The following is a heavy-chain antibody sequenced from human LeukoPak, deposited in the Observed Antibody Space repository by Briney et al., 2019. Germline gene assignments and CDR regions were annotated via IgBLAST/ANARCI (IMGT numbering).Heavy chain of an antibody. Sequence: GGSLRLSCAASGFTFSNYAMHWVRQAPGKGLEFVSAITTNGGTTYYANSVKGRFTISRDNSKNTLYLHMGSLRAEDMAVYYCARGYCLLDYWGLGTLVTDSS. CDR3: ARGYCLLDY. CDR2: ITTNGGTT. J-gene: IGHJ4*02. D-gene: IGHD1-14*01. CDR1: GFTFSNYA. V-gene: IGHV3-64*01.